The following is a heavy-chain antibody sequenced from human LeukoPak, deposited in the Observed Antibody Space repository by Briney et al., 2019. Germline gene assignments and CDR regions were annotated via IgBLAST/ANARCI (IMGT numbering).Heavy chain of an antibody. V-gene: IGHV3-30-3*01. CDR3: ARDKGYYDSSGYSVLSRAFDI. D-gene: IGHD3-22*01. CDR1: GFFFRGYA. J-gene: IGHJ3*02. Sequence: QTGGSLRLSCAASGFFFRGYAMSWIRQAPGKGLEWVAVISYDGSNKYYADSVKGRFTISRDNSKNTLYLQMNSLRAEDTAVYYCARDKGYYDSSGYSVLSRAFDIWGQGTMVTVSS. CDR2: ISYDGSNK.